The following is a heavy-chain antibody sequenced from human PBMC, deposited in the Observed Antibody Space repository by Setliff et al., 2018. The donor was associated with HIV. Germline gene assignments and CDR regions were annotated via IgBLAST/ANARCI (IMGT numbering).Heavy chain of an antibody. D-gene: IGHD6-13*01. Sequence: PSETLSLTCAVYGGSFSDYSWTWIRQPPGRGLEWIGEINHSGSTSYNPSLKSRVSMSVDTSKNQFSLKLSSVTAADTAIFYCARATTGYSSIWHRNGLTYYYYMDVWGRGTKVTVSS. CDR3: ARATTGYSSIWHRNGLTYYYYMDV. CDR1: GGSFSDYS. J-gene: IGHJ6*03. CDR2: INHSGST. V-gene: IGHV4-34*01.